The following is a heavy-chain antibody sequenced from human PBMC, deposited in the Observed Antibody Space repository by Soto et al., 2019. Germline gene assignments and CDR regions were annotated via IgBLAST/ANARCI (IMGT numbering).Heavy chain of an antibody. CDR1: GFTFSSYA. V-gene: IGHV3-23*01. Sequence: VQLLESGGGLVQPGGSLRLSCAASGFTFSSYAMSWVRQAPGKGLEWVSAISGSGGSTYYADSVKGRFTISRDNSKNTLYLQMNSLRAEDTAVYYCAKVTLGYCSSTSCYGGDYWGQGTLVTVSS. J-gene: IGHJ4*02. CDR3: AKVTLGYCSSTSCYGGDY. CDR2: ISGSGGST. D-gene: IGHD2-2*01.